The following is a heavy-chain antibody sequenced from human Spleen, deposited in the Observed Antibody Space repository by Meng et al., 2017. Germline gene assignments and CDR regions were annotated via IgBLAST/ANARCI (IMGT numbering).Heavy chain of an antibody. CDR2: IYYSGST. V-gene: IGHV4-31*03. CDR1: GGSISSGGYY. J-gene: IGHJ5*02. Sequence: PESGPGLVEPSQTLSLTCTVSGGSISSGGYYWSWIRQHPGKGLEWIGYIYYSGSTYYNPSLKRRVTISVDTSKNQFSLKLSSVTAADTAVYYCAREGRYSRLNWFDPWGQGTLVTVSS. D-gene: IGHD6-13*01. CDR3: AREGRYSRLNWFDP.